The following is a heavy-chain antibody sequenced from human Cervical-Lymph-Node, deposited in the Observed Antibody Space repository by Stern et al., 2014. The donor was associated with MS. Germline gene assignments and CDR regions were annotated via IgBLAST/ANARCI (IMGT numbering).Heavy chain of an antibody. Sequence: VQLVESGAGVVQPGGSLTLSCAASGFTFSSYGMHWVRQAPGKGLEWVTLISDDGNNNQYADSVKGRFTISRDNSRNTLLLEMRSLRPDDTAVYYCAKGVDFWTGSTPYRGMDVWGQGTTVTVS. CDR1: GFTFSSYG. CDR3: AKGVDFWTGSTPYRGMDV. V-gene: IGHV3-30*18. CDR2: ISDDGNNN. J-gene: IGHJ6*02. D-gene: IGHD3/OR15-3a*01.